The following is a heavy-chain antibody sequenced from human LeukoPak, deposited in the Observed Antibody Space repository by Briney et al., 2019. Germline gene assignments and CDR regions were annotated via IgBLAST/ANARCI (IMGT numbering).Heavy chain of an antibody. Sequence: GGSLRLSCAASGFSFSSYWMHWVRQAPGKGLVWVARISPDGSSALSADSVRGRFTISRDNADNTLYLQLNSLRAEDTAVYYCARVSFCPRCHFDYWGQGTLATVSS. CDR2: ISPDGSSA. J-gene: IGHJ4*02. CDR3: ARVSFCPRCHFDY. V-gene: IGHV3-74*03. D-gene: IGHD2/OR15-2a*01. CDR1: GFSFSSYW.